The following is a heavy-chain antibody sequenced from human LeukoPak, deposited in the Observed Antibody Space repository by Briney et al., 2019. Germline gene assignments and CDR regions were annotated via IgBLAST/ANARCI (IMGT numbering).Heavy chain of an antibody. CDR2: ISYDGSNK. V-gene: IGHV3-30*18. CDR1: GFTFSSYG. Sequence: QPGGSLRLSCAASGFTFSSYGMHWVRQAPGKGLEWVAVISYDGSNKYYADSVKGRFTISRDNSKNTLYLQMNSLRAEDTAVYYCAKGSPFDYWGQRTLVTVSS. D-gene: IGHD1-26*01. J-gene: IGHJ4*02. CDR3: AKGSPFDY.